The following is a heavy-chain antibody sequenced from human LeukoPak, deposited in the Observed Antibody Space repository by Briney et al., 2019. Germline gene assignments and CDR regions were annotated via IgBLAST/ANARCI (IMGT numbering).Heavy chain of an antibody. CDR2: INPNSGGT. D-gene: IGHD6-6*01. V-gene: IGHV1-2*02. J-gene: IGHJ4*02. CDR3: ARGAIAARADY. CDR1: GYTFTCYF. Sequence: GASVKVSCKASGYTFTCYFIHWVRQAPGQGLEWMGWINPNSGGTNYAQKFQGRVTMTRDTSISTAYMELSRLRSDDTAVYYCARGAIAARADYWGQGTLVTVSS.